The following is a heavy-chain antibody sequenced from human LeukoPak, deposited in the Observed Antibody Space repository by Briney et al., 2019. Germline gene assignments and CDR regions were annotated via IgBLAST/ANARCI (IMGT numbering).Heavy chain of an antibody. D-gene: IGHD3-3*01. CDR1: GGSFSGYY. CDR2: ISSSSSYT. CDR3: ARGHKPGFWSGYYGPYYFDY. V-gene: IGHV3-11*06. Sequence: LSLTCAVYGGSFSGYYWSWIRQAPGKGLEWVSYISSSSSYTNYADSVKGRFTISRDNAKNSLYLQMNSLRAEDTAVYYCARGHKPGFWSGYYGPYYFDYWGQGTLVTVSS. J-gene: IGHJ4*02.